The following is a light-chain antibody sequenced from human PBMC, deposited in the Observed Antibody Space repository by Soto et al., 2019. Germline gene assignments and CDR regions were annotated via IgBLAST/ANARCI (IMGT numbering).Light chain of an antibody. CDR3: QQYCNSPPT. V-gene: IGKV3-20*01. CDR2: GAS. CDR1: QTVTSEY. Sequence: EIVLTQSPGTLSLSPGEIATLSCRASQTVTSEYLAWYQQKPGQAPSLLIYGASSRANGIPDRFRGRGSGTDFTLTISILEPEDFAVYSCQQYCNSPPTFGQGTKLEIK. J-gene: IGKJ2*01.